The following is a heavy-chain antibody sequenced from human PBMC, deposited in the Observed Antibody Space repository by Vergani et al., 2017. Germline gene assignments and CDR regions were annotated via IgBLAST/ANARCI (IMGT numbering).Heavy chain of an antibody. D-gene: IGHD3-22*01. CDR3: ARVGITMIVVAPLDY. Sequence: QVQLVQSGAEVKKPGASVKVSCKASGYTFTSYYMHWVRQAPGQGLEWMGIINPSGGSTSYAQKFQGRVTMTRDTSTSTVYMELSSLRSEDTAVYYCARVGITMIVVAPLDYWGQGTLVIVSS. J-gene: IGHJ4*02. V-gene: IGHV1-46*03. CDR1: GYTFTSYY. CDR2: INPSGGST.